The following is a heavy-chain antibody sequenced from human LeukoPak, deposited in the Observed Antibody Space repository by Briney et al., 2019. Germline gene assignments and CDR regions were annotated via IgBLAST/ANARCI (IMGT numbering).Heavy chain of an antibody. J-gene: IGHJ5*02. CDR1: GGSISSYY. D-gene: IGHD1-1*01. V-gene: IGHV4-4*07. CDR2: IYTSGST. Sequence: SETLSLTCTVSGGSISSYYWSWIRQPAGKGLEWIGRIYTSGSTNYNPSLKSRFTMSVDTSKNKFSLKLSSVTAADTAVYFCASQQQLVLLDWFDPWGQGTLVTVSS. CDR3: ASQQQLVLLDWFDP.